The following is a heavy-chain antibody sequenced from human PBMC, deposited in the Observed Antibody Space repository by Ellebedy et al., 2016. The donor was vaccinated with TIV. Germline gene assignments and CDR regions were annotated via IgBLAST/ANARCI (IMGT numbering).Heavy chain of an antibody. V-gene: IGHV3-64D*06. J-gene: IGHJ4*02. D-gene: IGHD2-15*01. CDR1: GFTLGSDA. Sequence: GESLKISCSASGFTLGSDAMHWVRQAPGKGLEYVSAIGVGGDTYYADSVKGRFTISRDTSKNTLFLQMSSLRPGDTAIYYCVKSSFYQFWGQGTLVTVSS. CDR2: IGVGGDT. CDR3: VKSSFYQF.